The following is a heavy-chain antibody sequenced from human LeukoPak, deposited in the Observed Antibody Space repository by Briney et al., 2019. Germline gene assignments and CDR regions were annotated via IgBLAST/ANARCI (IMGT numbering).Heavy chain of an antibody. CDR2: ISSSSSYI. J-gene: IGHJ4*02. CDR3: ARGGVIVFDY. Sequence: GGSLRHSCAASGFTFSSYSMNWVRQAPGKGLEWVSSISSSSSYIYYADSVKGRFTISRDNAKNSLYLQMNSLRAEDTAVYYCARGGVIVFDYWGQGTLVTVSS. D-gene: IGHD3-16*02. V-gene: IGHV3-21*01. CDR1: GFTFSSYS.